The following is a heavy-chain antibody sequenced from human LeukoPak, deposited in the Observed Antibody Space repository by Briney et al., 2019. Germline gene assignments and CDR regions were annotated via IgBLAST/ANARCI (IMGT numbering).Heavy chain of an antibody. Sequence: ASVTVSCKASVYTFTSYAMNWVRQAPGQGLEWMGWINTNTGNPTYAQGFTGRFVFSLDTSVSTAYLQISRLKAEDAAEYYCARARGSSSSYYFDYWGQGTRVTVSS. J-gene: IGHJ4*02. CDR3: ARARGSSSSYYFDY. V-gene: IGHV7-4-1*02. CDR1: VYTFTSYA. CDR2: INTNTGNP. D-gene: IGHD6-6*01.